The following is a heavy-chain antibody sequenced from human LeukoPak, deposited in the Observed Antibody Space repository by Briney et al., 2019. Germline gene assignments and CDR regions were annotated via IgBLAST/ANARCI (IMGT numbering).Heavy chain of an antibody. D-gene: IGHD3-10*01. J-gene: IGHJ6*03. V-gene: IGHV1-8*01. Sequence: ASVKVSCKASGYSFTSYDINWVRQATGQGLEWMGWMNPNSGNTGYAQKFQGRVTMTRNTSISTAYMELSSLRSEDTAVYYCARANYGSGSYHPYYNYMDVWGKGTTVTVSS. CDR3: ARANYGSGSYHPYYNYMDV. CDR1: GYSFTSYD. CDR2: MNPNSGNT.